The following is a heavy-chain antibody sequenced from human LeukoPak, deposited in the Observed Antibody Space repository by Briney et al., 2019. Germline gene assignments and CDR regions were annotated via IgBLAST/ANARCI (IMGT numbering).Heavy chain of an antibody. Sequence: GGSLRLSCAASGFTFTTYAMNWVRQAPGKGLEWVSTISGSGGSTFYADSVKGRFTISRDNSKNTLYLQMNSLRAEDTAVYYCAKHPGGKWELVPFDYWGQGTLVTVSS. J-gene: IGHJ4*02. CDR1: GFTFTTYA. CDR2: ISGSGGST. V-gene: IGHV3-23*01. CDR3: AKHPGGKWELVPFDY. D-gene: IGHD1-26*01.